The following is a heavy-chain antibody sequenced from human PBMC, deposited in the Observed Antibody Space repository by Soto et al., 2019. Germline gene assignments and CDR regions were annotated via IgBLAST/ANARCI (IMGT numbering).Heavy chain of an antibody. D-gene: IGHD3-22*01. J-gene: IGHJ5*01. V-gene: IGHV1-69*13. Sequence: SVKVSCKASGGTFSSYAISWVRQAPGQGLEWMGGIIPIFGTANYAQKFQGRVTITADESTSTAYMELSSLRSEDTAVYYCARATIGSSGYPFSGFDSWGQRTPVTVSS. CDR3: ARATIGSSGYPFSGFDS. CDR1: GGTFSSYA. CDR2: IIPIFGTA.